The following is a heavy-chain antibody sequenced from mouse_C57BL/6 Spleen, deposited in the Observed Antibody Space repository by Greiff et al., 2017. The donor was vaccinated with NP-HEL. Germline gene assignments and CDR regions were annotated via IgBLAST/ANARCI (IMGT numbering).Heavy chain of an antibody. CDR1: GFSLTSYG. CDR3: ARSFTTVHYAMDY. D-gene: IGHD1-1*01. J-gene: IGHJ4*01. Sequence: QVQLKESGPGLVAPSQSLSITCTVSGFSLTSYGVHWVRQPPGKGLEWLVVIWSDGSTTYNSALKSRLSISKDNSKSQVFLKMNSLQTDDTAMYYCARSFTTVHYAMDYWGQGTSVTVSS. V-gene: IGHV2-6*03. CDR2: IWSDGST.